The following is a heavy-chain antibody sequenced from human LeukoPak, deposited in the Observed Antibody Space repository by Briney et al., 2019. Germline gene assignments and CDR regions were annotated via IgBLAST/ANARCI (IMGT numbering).Heavy chain of an antibody. CDR1: GFTFSSYG. D-gene: IGHD3-22*01. Sequence: GGSLRLSCAASGFTFSSYGMHWVRQAPGKGLEWVAVIWYDGSNKYYADSVKGRFTISRDNCKNTLYLQMNSLRAEDTAVYYCARGESYYYDSSGYYHTDFDYWGQGTLVTVSS. V-gene: IGHV3-33*01. CDR2: IWYDGSNK. J-gene: IGHJ4*02. CDR3: ARGESYYYDSSGYYHTDFDY.